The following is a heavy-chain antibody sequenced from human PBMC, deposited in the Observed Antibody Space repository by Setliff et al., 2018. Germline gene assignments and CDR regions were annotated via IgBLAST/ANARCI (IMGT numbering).Heavy chain of an antibody. V-gene: IGHV3-23*01. D-gene: IGHD3-10*01. CDR1: GFTFSSYA. J-gene: IGHJ5*02. Sequence: PGGSLRLSCAASGFTFSSYAMSWVRQVPGKGLEWVSAISGSGGSTYYADSVKGRFTISIDNSKNTLYLQMNSLRAEDTAVYYCAKNGFGVVALGVNNWFDPWGQGTLVTVSS. CDR2: ISGSGGST. CDR3: AKNGFGVVALGVNNWFDP.